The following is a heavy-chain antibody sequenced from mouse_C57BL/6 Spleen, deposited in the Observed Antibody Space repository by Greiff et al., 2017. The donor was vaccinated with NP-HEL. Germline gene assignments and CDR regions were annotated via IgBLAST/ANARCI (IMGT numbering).Heavy chain of an antibody. CDR2: ISSGSSTI. V-gene: IGHV5-17*01. D-gene: IGHD2-5*01. CDR3: AMPDYSNYGDWFAY. CDR1: GFTFSDYG. J-gene: IGHJ3*01. Sequence: EVNVVESGGGLVKPGGSLKLSCAASGFTFSDYGMHWVRQAPEKGLEWVAYISSGSSTINYADTVKGRFTMSRDNSKNTLFLQMTSPRSEYTAMYYCAMPDYSNYGDWFAYWGQGTLVTVSA.